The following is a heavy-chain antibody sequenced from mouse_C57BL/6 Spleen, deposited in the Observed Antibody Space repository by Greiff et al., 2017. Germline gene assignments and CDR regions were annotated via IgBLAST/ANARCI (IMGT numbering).Heavy chain of an antibody. Sequence: QVQLQQPGAELVKPGASVKLSCKASGYTFTSYWMHWVKQRPGQGLEWIGMIHPNSGSTNYNEKFKSKATLTVDKSSSTAYMQLSSLTSEASAVYYCARIGDGYYWYFDVWGTGTTVTVSS. V-gene: IGHV1-64*01. CDR1: GYTFTSYW. D-gene: IGHD2-3*01. CDR3: ARIGDGYYWYFDV. J-gene: IGHJ1*03. CDR2: IHPNSGST.